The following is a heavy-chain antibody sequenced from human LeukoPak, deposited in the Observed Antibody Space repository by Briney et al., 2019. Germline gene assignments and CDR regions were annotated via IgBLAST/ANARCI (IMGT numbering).Heavy chain of an antibody. D-gene: IGHD6-6*01. CDR3: ARGYSSSFGFHFDY. V-gene: IGHV3-48*01. CDR2: ISSGSGTI. Sequence: PGGSLRLSCAASGFIFSSYSMNRVRQAPGKGLEWLSYISSGSGTIYYGDSVKGRFTISRDNAKNSLYLQMNSLRAEDTAVYYCARGYSSSFGFHFDYWGQGTLVTVSS. J-gene: IGHJ4*02. CDR1: GFIFSSYS.